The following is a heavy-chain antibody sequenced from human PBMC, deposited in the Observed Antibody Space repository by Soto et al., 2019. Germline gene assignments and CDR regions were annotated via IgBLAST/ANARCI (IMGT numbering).Heavy chain of an antibody. J-gene: IGHJ4*02. D-gene: IGHD3-10*01. CDR1: GESITTGGF. CDR3: ATTTGSGMLDF. Sequence: QVERQESGPGRVKPSQILSLTCTVSGESITTGGFWSWVRLIPGKGLEWIGYIFYSGSTYYNPSPSLKDRLSMSVDTYKNQFSLNLISVTAADTAVYFCATTTGSGMLDFWGQGTLVTVSS. CDR2: IFYSGST. V-gene: IGHV4-31*03.